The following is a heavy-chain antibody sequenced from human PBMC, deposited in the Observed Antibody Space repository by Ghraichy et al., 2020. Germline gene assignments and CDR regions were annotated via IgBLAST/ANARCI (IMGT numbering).Heavy chain of an antibody. CDR3: ARGGLVDYYYDSSGYSDYYGMDV. CDR2: ISSSGSTI. V-gene: IGHV3-11*04. Sequence: GGSLRLSCAASGFTFSDYYMSWIRQAPGKGLEWVSYISSSGSTIYYADSVKGRFTISRDNAKNSLYLQMNSLRAEDTAVYYCARGGLVDYYYDSSGYSDYYGMDVWGQGTTVTVSS. CDR1: GFTFSDYY. D-gene: IGHD3-22*01. J-gene: IGHJ6*02.